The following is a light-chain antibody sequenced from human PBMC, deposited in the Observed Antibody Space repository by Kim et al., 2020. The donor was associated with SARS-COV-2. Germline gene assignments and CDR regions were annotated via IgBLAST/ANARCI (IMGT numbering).Light chain of an antibody. CDR1: QTVSNY. J-gene: IGKJ1*01. Sequence: VTLSLSPGENATLSCGTSQTVSNYLAWYQQKPGQAPRLLIYDASNRATGIPVRFSGSGSGTDFSLTISNLEPEDFAVYYCQYRRTFGQGTKVDIK. V-gene: IGKV3-11*01. CDR3: QYRRT. CDR2: DAS.